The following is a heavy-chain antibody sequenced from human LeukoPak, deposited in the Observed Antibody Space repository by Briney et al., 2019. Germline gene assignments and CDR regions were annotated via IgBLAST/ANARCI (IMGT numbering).Heavy chain of an antibody. D-gene: IGHD5-18*01. CDR1: GFTFSSYA. V-gene: IGHV3-23*01. CDR3: AKDRRGYSYGQSNY. Sequence: GGSLRLSCAASGFTFSSYAMSWVRQAPGKGLEWVSAVSGSGGSTYYADSVKGRFTIFRDNSKNTLYLQMNSLRAEDTAVYYCAKDRRGYSYGQSNYWGQGTLVTVSS. CDR2: VSGSGGST. J-gene: IGHJ4*02.